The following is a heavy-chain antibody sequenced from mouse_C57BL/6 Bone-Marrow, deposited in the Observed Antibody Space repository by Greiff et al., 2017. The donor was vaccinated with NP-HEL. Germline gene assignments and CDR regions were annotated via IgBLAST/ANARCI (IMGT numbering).Heavy chain of an antibody. J-gene: IGHJ2*01. CDR1: GYTFTSYC. CDR2: FYPNSGGI. D-gene: IGHD1-1*01. V-gene: IGHV1-72*01. CDR3: AREGYYDSSYDYFDY. Sequence: VQLQQPGAELVKPGASVKLSCKASGYTFTSYCMHWVKQRSGRGLEWIGRFYPNSGGIKYNEKFKSKATLTVDKPYSTAYMQLSSLTSADSAVYFCAREGYYDSSYDYFDYWGQGTTLTVSS.